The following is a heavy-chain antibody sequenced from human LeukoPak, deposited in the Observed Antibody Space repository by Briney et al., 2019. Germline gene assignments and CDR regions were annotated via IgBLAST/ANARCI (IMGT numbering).Heavy chain of an antibody. J-gene: IGHJ6*03. CDR2: IYTSGST. CDR1: GGSLTSYY. CDR3: ARDGIAVAGDYYYYYMDV. Sequence: SETLSLTCTVSGGSLTSYYWSWIRQPAGKGLEWIGRIYTSGSTNYNPSLKSRVTMSVDTSKNQFSLKLSSVTAADTAVYYCARDGIAVAGDYYYYYMDVWGKGTTVTISS. D-gene: IGHD6-19*01. V-gene: IGHV4-4*07.